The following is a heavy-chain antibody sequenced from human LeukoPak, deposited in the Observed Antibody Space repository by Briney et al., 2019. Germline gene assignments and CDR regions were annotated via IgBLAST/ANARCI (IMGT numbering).Heavy chain of an antibody. CDR3: ARDSTMVRGAIGLDY. CDR2: IYTSGST. Sequence: SQTLSLTCTVSGGSISSGSYYWSWIRQPGGKGLEWIGRIYTSGSTNYNPSLKSRVTISVDTSKNQFSLKLSSVTAADTAVYYCARDSTMVRGAIGLDYWGQGTLVTVSS. J-gene: IGHJ4*02. D-gene: IGHD3-10*01. V-gene: IGHV4-61*02. CDR1: GGSISSGSYY.